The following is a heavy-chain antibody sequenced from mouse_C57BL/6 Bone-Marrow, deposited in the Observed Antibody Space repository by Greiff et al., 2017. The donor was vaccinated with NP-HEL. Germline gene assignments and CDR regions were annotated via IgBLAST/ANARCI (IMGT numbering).Heavy chain of an antibody. D-gene: IGHD2-3*01. V-gene: IGHV5-9*01. CDR3: ARHRDGYYEGAWFAY. CDR1: GFTFSSYT. Sequence: EVMLVESGGGLVKPGGSLKLSCAASGFTFSSYTMSWVRQTPEKRLEWVATISGGGGNTYYPDSVKGRFTISRDNAKNTLYLQMSSLRSEDTALYYCARHRDGYYEGAWFAYWGQGTLVTVSA. J-gene: IGHJ3*01. CDR2: ISGGGGNT.